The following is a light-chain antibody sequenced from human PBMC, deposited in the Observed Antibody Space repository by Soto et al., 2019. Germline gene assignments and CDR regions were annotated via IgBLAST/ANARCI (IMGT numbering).Light chain of an antibody. CDR2: GVT. V-gene: IGLV2-14*01. CDR1: SSDVGGYNY. Sequence: QSALTQPASVSGSPGQSVTISCTGTSSDVGGYNYVSWYQQLPGEAPKLIIYGVTDRPSGVSNRFSGSKSGNTASLTVSGLQAEDEADYYCCSYAGSYTYVFGTGTKVTVL. CDR3: CSYAGSYTYV. J-gene: IGLJ1*01.